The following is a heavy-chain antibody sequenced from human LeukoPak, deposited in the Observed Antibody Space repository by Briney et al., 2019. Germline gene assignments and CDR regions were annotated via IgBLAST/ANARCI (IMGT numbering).Heavy chain of an antibody. J-gene: IGHJ4*02. V-gene: IGHV1-18*01. CDR3: ARDKDLGAVAGTFDY. CDR2: ISAYNGHT. Sequence: GASVKVSCKASSYTFSTYGISWVRQAPGQGLEWMGWISAYNGHTNYAQKFQGRVTMTTDTSTSTAYMELTSQTSDDTAVYYCARDKDLGAVAGTFDYWGQGTLVTVSS. CDR1: SYTFSTYG. D-gene: IGHD6-19*01.